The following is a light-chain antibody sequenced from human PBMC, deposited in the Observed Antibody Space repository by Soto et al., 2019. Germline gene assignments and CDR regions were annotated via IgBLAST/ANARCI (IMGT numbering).Light chain of an antibody. J-gene: IGLJ1*01. Sequence: QSVLTQPPSASGTPGQRVTISCSGSSSNIGSNTVNWYQQLPGTAPKRLIYSNNQRPSGVPDRFSGSKSGTSASLAISGLQSEDEADYYCAAWDDSLNGPNYVFGTGTKLTVL. CDR2: SNN. V-gene: IGLV1-44*01. CDR3: AAWDDSLNGPNYV. CDR1: SSNIGSNT.